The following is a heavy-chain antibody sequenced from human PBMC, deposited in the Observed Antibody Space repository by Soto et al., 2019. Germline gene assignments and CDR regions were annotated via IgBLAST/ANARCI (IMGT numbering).Heavy chain of an antibody. CDR2: ISAYNGNT. J-gene: IGHJ3*02. V-gene: IGHV1-18*01. Sequence: ASVKVSCKASGYTFTSYGISWVRQAPGQGLEWMGWISAYNGNTNYAQKLQGRVTMTTDTSTSTAYMELRSLRSDDTAVYYCARDRARWGDSVNAFDIWGQGTRVTVSS. CDR3: ARDRARWGDSVNAFDI. CDR1: GYTFTSYG. D-gene: IGHD2-21*02.